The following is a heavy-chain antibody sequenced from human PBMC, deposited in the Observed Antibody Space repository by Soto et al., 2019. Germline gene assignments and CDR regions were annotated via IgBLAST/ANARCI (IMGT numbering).Heavy chain of an antibody. D-gene: IGHD3-10*01. V-gene: IGHV3-30-3*01. J-gene: IGHJ4*02. CDR2: ISYDGSNK. CDR1: RFTFSTYS. Sequence: QVQLVESGGGVVQPGRSLRLSCAASRFTFSTYSRHWVRQAPGKGLEWVAMISYDGSNKYYADSVKGRFTISRDNSKNTLYLHMNSLRAEDTAVYHCARAIWFGELLEPPDYWGQGTLVTVSS. CDR3: ARAIWFGELLEPPDY.